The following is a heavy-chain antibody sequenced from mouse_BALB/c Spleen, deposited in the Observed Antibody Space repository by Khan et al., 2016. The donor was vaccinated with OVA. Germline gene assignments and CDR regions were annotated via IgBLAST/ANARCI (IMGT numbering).Heavy chain of an antibody. CDR1: GYSFTNYY. V-gene: IGHV1S135*01. J-gene: IGHJ3*01. D-gene: IGHD2-13*01. CDR3: TRLGTTGWLAY. Sequence: VRLQQSGPELMKPGASVKISCTASGYSFTNYYIHWVKQSHGQSLEWIGYIDPFNGGTNYNQKFKGTATLTVDKSSSTAYMHLSSLTSEDSAVYYCTRLGTTGWLAYWGQGTLVTVAA. CDR2: IDPFNGGT.